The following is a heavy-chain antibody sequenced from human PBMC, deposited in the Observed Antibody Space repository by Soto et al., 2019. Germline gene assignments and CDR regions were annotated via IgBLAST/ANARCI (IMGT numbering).Heavy chain of an antibody. J-gene: IGHJ4*02. D-gene: IGHD2-15*01. V-gene: IGHV1-18*01. Sequence: GASVKVSCKASRYTFTSYGISWVRQAPGQGLEWMGWISAYNGNTNYAQKLQGRVTMTTDTSTSTAYMELRSLRSDDTAVYYCARDLEYCSGGSCYSRFDYWGQGTLVTVSS. CDR2: ISAYNGNT. CDR3: ARDLEYCSGGSCYSRFDY. CDR1: RYTFTSYG.